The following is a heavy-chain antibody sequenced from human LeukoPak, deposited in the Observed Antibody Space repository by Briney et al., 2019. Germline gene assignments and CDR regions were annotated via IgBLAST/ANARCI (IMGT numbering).Heavy chain of an antibody. J-gene: IGHJ3*02. CDR3: ARDMRVGWFGESYDAFDI. Sequence: ASVKVSCKASGYTFTGYYMHWVRQAPGQGLEWMGGIIPIFGTANYAQKLQGRVTMTTDTSTSTAYMELRSLRSDDTAVYYCARDMRVGWFGESYDAFDIWGQGTMVTVSS. CDR1: GYTFTGYY. D-gene: IGHD3-10*01. V-gene: IGHV1-18*04. CDR2: IIPIFGTA.